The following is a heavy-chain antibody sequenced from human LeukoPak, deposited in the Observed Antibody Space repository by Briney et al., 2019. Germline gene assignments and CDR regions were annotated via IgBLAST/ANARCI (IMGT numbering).Heavy chain of an antibody. V-gene: IGHV3-9*01. CDR2: ISWNSGSI. CDR1: GFTFSSYW. J-gene: IGHJ3*02. CDR3: AKGLTRGTGAFDI. D-gene: IGHD1-14*01. Sequence: GGSLRLSCAASGFTFSSYWMHWVRQAPGKGLEWVSGISWNSGSIGYADSVKGRFTISRDNAKNSLYLQMNSLRAEDTALYYCAKGLTRGTGAFDIWGQGTMVTVSS.